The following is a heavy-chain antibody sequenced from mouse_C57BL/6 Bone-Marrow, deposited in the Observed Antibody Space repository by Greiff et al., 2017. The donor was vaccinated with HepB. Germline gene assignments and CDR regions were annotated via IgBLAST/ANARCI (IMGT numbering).Heavy chain of an antibody. D-gene: IGHD1-1*01. J-gene: IGHJ3*01. CDR1: GYTFTSYW. CDR2: IDPSDSET. CDR3: ARTGGYYYPGWFAY. V-gene: IGHV1-52*01. Sequence: QVQLQQSGAELVRPGSSVKLSCKASGYTFTSYWMHWVKQRPIQGLEWIGNIDPSDSETHYNQKFKDKATLTVDKSSSTAYMQLSSLTSEASAVYYCARTGGYYYPGWFAYWGQGTLVTVSA.